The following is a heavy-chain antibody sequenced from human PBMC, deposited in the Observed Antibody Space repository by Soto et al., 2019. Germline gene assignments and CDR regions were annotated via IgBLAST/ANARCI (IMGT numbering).Heavy chain of an antibody. J-gene: IGHJ4*02. Sequence: QVQLVQSGAEVKKPGSSVKFSCKTSGGTFSNDIFTWVRQAPGQGLEWMGRIIPLLDITNYAQKFQGRVTITADKSTSTAYMELNSLRSEDTAVYYCARDSPIGSTFSGYEAIDYWGQGTLVTVSS. CDR1: GGTFSNDI. D-gene: IGHD5-12*01. V-gene: IGHV1-69*08. CDR2: IIPLLDIT. CDR3: ARDSPIGSTFSGYEAIDY.